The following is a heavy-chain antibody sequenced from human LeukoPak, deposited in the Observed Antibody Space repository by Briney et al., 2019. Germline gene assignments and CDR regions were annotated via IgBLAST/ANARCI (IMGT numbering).Heavy chain of an antibody. CDR3: ARGGGSYGWFDP. V-gene: IGHV3-74*01. D-gene: IGHD3-16*01. CDR2: IDSDGSST. CDR1: GFTFSSYA. J-gene: IGHJ5*02. Sequence: GGSLRLSCSASGFTFSSYAMHWVRQGPGKGLVWVSRIDSDGSSTNYADSVKGRFTISRDSAKNTLYLQMNSLRAEDTAVYYCARGGGSYGWFDPWGQGTLVTVSS.